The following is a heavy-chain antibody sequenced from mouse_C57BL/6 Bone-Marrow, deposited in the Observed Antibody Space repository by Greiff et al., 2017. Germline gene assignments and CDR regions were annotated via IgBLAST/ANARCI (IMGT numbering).Heavy chain of an antibody. Sequence: VQLQESGAELARPGASVKLSCKASGFTFTSYGISWVQQRTGQGLEWIGEIYPRSGNTYYNEKFKGQATLTADKSSNTAYMELRSLRSEDSAVYYCARHEDYYGKSHWGQGTTLTVSS. J-gene: IGHJ2*01. CDR1: GFTFTSYG. D-gene: IGHD2-1*01. CDR3: ARHEDYYGKSH. CDR2: IYPRSGNT. V-gene: IGHV1-81*01.